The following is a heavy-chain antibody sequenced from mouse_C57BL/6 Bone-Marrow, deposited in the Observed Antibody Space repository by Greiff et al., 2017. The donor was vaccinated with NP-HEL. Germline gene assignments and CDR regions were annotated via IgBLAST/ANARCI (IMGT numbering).Heavy chain of an antibody. V-gene: IGHV1-18*01. CDR1: GYTFTDYN. Sequence: EVKLQQSGPELVKPRASVKIPCKASGYTFTDYNMDWVKQSHGKSLEWIGDINPNNGGTIYNQKFKGKATLTVDKSSSTAYMELRSLTSEDTAVYYCARGGASTKGVYWGQGTTLTVSS. CDR2: INPNNGGT. J-gene: IGHJ2*01. CDR3: ARGGASTKGVY. D-gene: IGHD1-3*01.